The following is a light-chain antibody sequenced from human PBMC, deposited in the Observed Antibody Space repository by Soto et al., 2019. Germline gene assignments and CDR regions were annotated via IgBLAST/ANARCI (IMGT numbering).Light chain of an antibody. CDR2: GAS. Sequence: PGERATLSCRASQSVSSSYLAWYQQKPGQAPRLLIYGASSRATGIPDRFSGSGSGTDFTLTISRLEPEDFAVYYCQQYNNWPQTFGQGTKVDIK. CDR3: QQYNNWPQT. J-gene: IGKJ1*01. CDR1: QSVSSSY. V-gene: IGKV3-20*01.